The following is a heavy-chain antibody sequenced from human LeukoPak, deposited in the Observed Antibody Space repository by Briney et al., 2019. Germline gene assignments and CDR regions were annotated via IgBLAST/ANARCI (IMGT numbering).Heavy chain of an antibody. CDR2: ISGSGGST. D-gene: IGHD3-10*01. Sequence: GGSLRLSYAASGFTFSSYAMSWVRQAPGKGLEWVSAISGSGGSTYYADSVKGRFTISRDNSKNTLYLQMNSLRAEDTAVYYWVYGSGSYFPYYFDYWGQGTLVTVSS. V-gene: IGHV3-23*01. J-gene: IGHJ4*02. CDR1: GFTFSSYA. CDR3: VYGSGSYFPYYFDY.